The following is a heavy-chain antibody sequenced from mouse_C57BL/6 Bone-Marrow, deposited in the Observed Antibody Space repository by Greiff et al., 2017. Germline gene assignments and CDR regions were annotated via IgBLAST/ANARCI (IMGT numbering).Heavy chain of an antibody. Sequence: VQLQQPGAELVMPGASVKLSCKASGYTFTSYWMHWVKQRPGQGLEWIGEIDPSDSYTNYNQKFKGKSTLTVDKSSSTAYMQLSSLTSEDSAVYYCAREVVADYFDYWGQGTTLTVSS. V-gene: IGHV1-69*01. CDR2: IDPSDSYT. J-gene: IGHJ2*01. CDR1: GYTFTSYW. CDR3: AREVVADYFDY. D-gene: IGHD1-1*01.